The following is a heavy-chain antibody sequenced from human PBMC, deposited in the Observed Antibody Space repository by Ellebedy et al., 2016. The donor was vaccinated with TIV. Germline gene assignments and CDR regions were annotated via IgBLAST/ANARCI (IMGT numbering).Heavy chain of an antibody. J-gene: IGHJ3*01. CDR3: ARDDDDIVVVVAENKAFDL. CDR1: GFSFSTYS. V-gene: IGHV3-48*04. CDR2: ISSSSISI. Sequence: GESLKISCAASGFSFSTYSMNWVRQAPGKGLEWVSYISSSSISIYYADSVKGRFTISRDNAKNSLYLQMNTLRAEDTAVYYCARDDDDIVVVVAENKAFDLWGQGTMVSVSS. D-gene: IGHD2-15*01.